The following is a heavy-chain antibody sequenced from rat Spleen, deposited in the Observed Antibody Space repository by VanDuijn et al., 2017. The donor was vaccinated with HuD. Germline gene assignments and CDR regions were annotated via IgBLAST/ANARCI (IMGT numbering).Heavy chain of an antibody. CDR3: ARDYSNFFPYWYFDF. CDR2: VSPSGGST. V-gene: IGHV5-19*01. Sequence: EVQLVESGGGLVQPGRSLKLSCAVSGFTFSNYGLHWIRQAPTKSLEWVASVSPSGGSTYYRDSVKGRFTISRENAKSTLYLQMDSLRSEDTATYYCARDYSNFFPYWYFDFWGPGTMVTVSS. J-gene: IGHJ1*01. D-gene: IGHD1-2*01. CDR1: GFTFSNYG.